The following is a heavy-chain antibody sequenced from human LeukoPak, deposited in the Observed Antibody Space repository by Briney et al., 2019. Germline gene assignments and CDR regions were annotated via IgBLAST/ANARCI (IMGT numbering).Heavy chain of an antibody. V-gene: IGHV1-2*02. CDR1: GYTFTDYY. J-gene: IGHJ4*02. CDR2: IYPKSGGT. D-gene: IGHD3-16*02. CDR3: ARVQFDYVWGGYRPPDY. Sequence: ASVKVSCKASGYTFTDYYIHWVRQAPGQGLEWMGWIYPKSGGTSFAQKFQGSVTMTRYTSISTAYIELSRLKYDATAVYYCARVQFDYVWGGYRPPDYWGQGTQVTVSS.